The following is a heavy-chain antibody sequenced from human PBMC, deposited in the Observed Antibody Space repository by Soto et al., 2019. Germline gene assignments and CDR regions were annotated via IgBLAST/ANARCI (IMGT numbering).Heavy chain of an antibody. D-gene: IGHD3-10*01. CDR3: ARTIYYYGSGSLDP. Sequence: SETLSLTCSISGCSIGNYYWSWIRQPPGKGLDWIGYVYYSRSTNYNPSLKSRVTISLDTSKNQFSLKLSSVTAADTAVYYCARTIYYYGSGSLDPWGQGTLVTVSS. CDR2: VYYSRST. J-gene: IGHJ5*02. V-gene: IGHV4-59*01. CDR1: GCSIGNYY.